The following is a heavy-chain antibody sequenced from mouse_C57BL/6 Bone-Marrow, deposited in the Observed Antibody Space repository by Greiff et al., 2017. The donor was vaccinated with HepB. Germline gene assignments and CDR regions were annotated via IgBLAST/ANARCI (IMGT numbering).Heavy chain of an antibody. J-gene: IGHJ4*01. Sequence: VKLQQPGAELVMPGASVKLSCKASGYTFTSYWMHWVKQRPGQGLEWIGEIAPSDSYTNYNQKFKGKSTLTVDKSSSTAYMQLSSLTSEDSAVYYCASRIYDGYYPYAMDYWGQGTSVTVSS. D-gene: IGHD2-3*01. V-gene: IGHV1-69*01. CDR3: ASRIYDGYYPYAMDY. CDR1: GYTFTSYW. CDR2: IAPSDSYT.